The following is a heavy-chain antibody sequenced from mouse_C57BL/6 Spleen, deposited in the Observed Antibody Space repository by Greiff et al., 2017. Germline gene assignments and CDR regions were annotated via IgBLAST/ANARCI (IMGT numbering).Heavy chain of an antibody. J-gene: IGHJ4*01. Sequence: QVQLQQPGAELVKPGASVKLSCKASGYTFTSYWMQWVKQRPGQGLEWIGEIDPSDSYTNYNQKFKGKATLTVDTSSSTAYMQLSSLTSEDSAVYYCAVAYYRNYGYAMDYWGQGTSVTVSS. CDR1: GYTFTSYW. CDR2: IDPSDSYT. D-gene: IGHD2-5*01. CDR3: AVAYYRNYGYAMDY. V-gene: IGHV1-50*01.